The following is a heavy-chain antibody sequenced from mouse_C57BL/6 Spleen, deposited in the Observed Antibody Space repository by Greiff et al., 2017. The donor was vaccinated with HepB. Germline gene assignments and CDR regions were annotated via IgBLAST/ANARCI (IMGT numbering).Heavy chain of an antibody. CDR3: ARRYGSSYVIDY. Sequence: QVQLKQPGAELVMPGASVKLSCKASGYTFTSYWMHWVKQRPGQGLEWIGEIDPSDSYTNYNQKFKGKSTLTVDKSSSTAYMQLSSLTSEDSAVYYSARRYGSSYVIDYWGQGTTLTVSS. CDR2: IDPSDSYT. D-gene: IGHD1-1*01. V-gene: IGHV1-69*01. J-gene: IGHJ2*01. CDR1: GYTFTSYW.